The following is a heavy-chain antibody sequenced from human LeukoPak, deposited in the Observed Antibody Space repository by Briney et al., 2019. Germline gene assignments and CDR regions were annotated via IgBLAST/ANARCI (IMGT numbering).Heavy chain of an antibody. V-gene: IGHV4-28*01. CDR2: IYYTGNT. J-gene: IGHJ3*01. D-gene: IGHD6-19*01. CDR1: GYSIRSNNW. Sequence: PSDTLSLTCAVPGYSIRSNNWRAWVRQPPWNGLVRLGPIYYTGNTYYNPYNPSLTSRVTMSVDTSKNQFSLKLDSVTEIDTAMYYCARNQAVAANRGASDVWGQGTMVTVSS. CDR3: ARNQAVAANRGASDV.